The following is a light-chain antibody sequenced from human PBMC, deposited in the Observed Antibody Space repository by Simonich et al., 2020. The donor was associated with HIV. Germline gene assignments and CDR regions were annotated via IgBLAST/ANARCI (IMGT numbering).Light chain of an antibody. Sequence: QSALTQPASVSGSPGLSITISSPGPSSDVGGYTYVSWNHQHPGKSPKLMIYGLNKPPSGVSNRFSGSKSGNTASLTISGLQAEDEADYYCSSYTGNSTWVFGGGTKLTLL. CDR3: SSYTGNSTWV. CDR2: GLN. V-gene: IGLV2-14*01. J-gene: IGLJ3*02. CDR1: SSDVGGYTY.